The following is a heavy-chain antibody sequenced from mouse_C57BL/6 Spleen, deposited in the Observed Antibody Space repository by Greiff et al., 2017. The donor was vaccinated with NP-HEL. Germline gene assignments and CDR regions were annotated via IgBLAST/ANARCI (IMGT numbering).Heavy chain of an antibody. CDR1: GFTFSSYA. V-gene: IGHV5-4*01. CDR3: ARDRYVYDEAWLAY. CDR2: ISDGGSYT. Sequence: EVQLVESGGGLVKPGGSLKLSCAASGFTFSSYAMSWVRQTPEKRLEWVATISDGGSYTYYPDNVKGRFTISRDNAKNNLYLQMSHLKSEDTAMYYCARDRYVYDEAWLAYWGQGTLVTVSA. J-gene: IGHJ3*01. D-gene: IGHD2-2*01.